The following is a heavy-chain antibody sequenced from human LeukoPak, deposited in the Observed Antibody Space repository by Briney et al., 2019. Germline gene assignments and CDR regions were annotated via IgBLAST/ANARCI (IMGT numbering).Heavy chain of an antibody. D-gene: IGHD3-10*01. CDR2: INHSGST. CDR3: ARGRAKTDYYGSGSSSTWFDP. V-gene: IGHV4-39*07. Sequence: PSETLSLTCTVSGGSISSSSYYWGWIRQPPGKGLEWIGEINHSGSTNYNPSLKSRVTISVDTSKNQFSLKLSSVTAADTAVYYCARGRAKTDYYGSGSSSTWFDPWGQGTLVTVSS. CDR1: GGSISSSSYY. J-gene: IGHJ5*02.